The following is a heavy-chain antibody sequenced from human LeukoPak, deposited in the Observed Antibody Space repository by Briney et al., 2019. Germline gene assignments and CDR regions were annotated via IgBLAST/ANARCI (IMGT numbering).Heavy chain of an antibody. V-gene: IGHV3-23*01. CDR2: ISGSGGST. J-gene: IGHJ6*02. CDR3: AKDSNATPIPITYCGGDCYPYYYYGMDV. CDR1: GFTFSSYA. Sequence: GGSLRLSCAASGFTFSSYAMSWVRQAPGKGLEWVSAISGSGGSTYYSDSVKGRFTISRDNSKNTLYLQMNSLRAEDTAVYYCAKDSNATPIPITYCGGDCYPYYYYGMDVWGQGTTVTVSS. D-gene: IGHD2-21*02.